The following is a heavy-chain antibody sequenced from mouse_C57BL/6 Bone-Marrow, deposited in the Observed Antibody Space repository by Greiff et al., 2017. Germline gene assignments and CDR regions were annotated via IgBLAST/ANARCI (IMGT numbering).Heavy chain of an antibody. D-gene: IGHD2-2*01. CDR2: INPNNGGT. V-gene: IGHV1-22*01. CDR1: GYTFTDYN. J-gene: IGHJ4*01. CDR3: AIDLLWLRRYYYAMDY. Sequence: EVQLQQSGPELVKPGASVKMSCKASGYTFTDYNMHWVQQSPGKSLEWIGSINPNNGGTSYNQKFKGKATLTVNKSSSTAYMELLSLTSEDSAVYYCAIDLLWLRRYYYAMDYWGQGTSVTVSS.